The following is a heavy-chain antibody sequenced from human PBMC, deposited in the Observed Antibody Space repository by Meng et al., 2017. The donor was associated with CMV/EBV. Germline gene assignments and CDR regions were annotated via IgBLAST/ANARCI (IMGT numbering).Heavy chain of an antibody. CDR3: ARDPRRGYSYGG. V-gene: IGHV1-69*10. CDR1: GYTFTSYD. D-gene: IGHD5-18*01. CDR2: IIPILGIA. J-gene: IGHJ4*02. Sequence: KVSCKASGYTFTSYDINWVRQATGQGLEWMGGIIPILGIANYAQKFQGRVTITADKSTSTAYMELSSLRSEDTAVYYCARDPRRGYSYGGWGQGTLVTVSS.